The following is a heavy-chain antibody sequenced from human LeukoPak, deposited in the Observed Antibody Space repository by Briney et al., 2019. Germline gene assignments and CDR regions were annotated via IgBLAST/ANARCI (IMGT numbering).Heavy chain of an antibody. J-gene: IGHJ5*02. V-gene: IGHV4-59*12. Sequence: SETLSLTCTVSGGSISSYYWSWIRQPPGKGLEWIGEIYHSGSPNYNPSLKSRVTISVDKSRNHFSLNLSSVTAADTAVYYCAREEGTWGQGTLVTVSS. CDR1: GGSISSYY. CDR2: IYHSGSP. CDR3: AREEGT.